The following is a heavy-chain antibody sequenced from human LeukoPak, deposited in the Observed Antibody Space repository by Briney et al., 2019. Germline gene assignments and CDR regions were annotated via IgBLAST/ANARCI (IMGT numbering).Heavy chain of an antibody. D-gene: IGHD3-3*01. J-gene: IGHJ6*02. CDR3: ARRRAIFGVDHYYYYYGMDV. Sequence: PSETLSLTCAVYGGSFSGYYWSWIRQPPGKGLEWIGEINHSGSTDYNPSLKSRVTISVDTSKNQFSLKLSSVTAADTAVYYCARRRAIFGVDHYYYYYGMDVWGQGTTVTVSS. V-gene: IGHV4-34*01. CDR1: GGSFSGYY. CDR2: INHSGST.